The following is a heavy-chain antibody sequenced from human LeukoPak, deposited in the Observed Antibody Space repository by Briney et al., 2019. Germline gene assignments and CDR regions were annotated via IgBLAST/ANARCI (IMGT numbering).Heavy chain of an antibody. CDR1: GFTFSSYG. Sequence: GGSLRLSCAASGFTFSSYGMHWVRQAPGKGLEWVAVISYDGSNKYYADSVKGRFTISRDNSKNTLYLQMNSLRAEDTAVYYCAKGGERRWLQSNRFDYWGQGTLVTVSS. CDR3: AKGGERRWLQSNRFDY. V-gene: IGHV3-30*18. J-gene: IGHJ4*02. D-gene: IGHD5-24*01. CDR2: ISYDGSNK.